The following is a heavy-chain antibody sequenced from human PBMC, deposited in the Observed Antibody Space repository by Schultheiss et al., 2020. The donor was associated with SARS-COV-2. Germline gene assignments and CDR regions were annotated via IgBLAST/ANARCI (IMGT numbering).Heavy chain of an antibody. Sequence: SGPTLVKPTQTLTLTCTFSGFSLSTSGMCVSWIRQPPGKALEWLARIDWDDDKYYSTSLKTRLTISKDTSKNQVVLTMTNMDPVDTATYYCARTENYYDSSGCYSPFDYWGQGTLVTVSS. CDR3: ARTENYYDSSGCYSPFDY. CDR1: GFSLSTSGMC. J-gene: IGHJ4*02. D-gene: IGHD3-22*01. V-gene: IGHV2-70*11. CDR2: IDWDDDK.